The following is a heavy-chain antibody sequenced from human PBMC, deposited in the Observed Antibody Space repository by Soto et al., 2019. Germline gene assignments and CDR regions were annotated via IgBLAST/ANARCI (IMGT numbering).Heavy chain of an antibody. Sequence: ASVKVSCKASGGTFSSYTISWVRQAPGQGLEWMGWINVYNGNTNYAQKLQGRVTMTTDTSTNTAYMELRSLRSDDTAVYYCARSGVWEPRGYWGQGTLVTVSS. J-gene: IGHJ4*02. D-gene: IGHD1-26*01. CDR3: ARSGVWEPRGY. V-gene: IGHV1-18*01. CDR2: INVYNGNT. CDR1: GGTFSSYT.